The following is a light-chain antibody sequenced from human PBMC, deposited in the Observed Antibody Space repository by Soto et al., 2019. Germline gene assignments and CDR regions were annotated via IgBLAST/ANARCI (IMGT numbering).Light chain of an antibody. CDR2: DVT. J-gene: IGLJ1*01. CDR1: SSDVGGYNY. Sequence: QSALTQPASVSGPPGQSITISCTGTSSDVGGYNYVSWYQHHPGKAPKLIIYDVTNRPSGVSNPFSGSKSGNTASLTISGLQPEDEADYYCSSYTTSNTRQTVFGTGTKVTVL. V-gene: IGLV2-14*03. CDR3: SSYTTSNTRQTV.